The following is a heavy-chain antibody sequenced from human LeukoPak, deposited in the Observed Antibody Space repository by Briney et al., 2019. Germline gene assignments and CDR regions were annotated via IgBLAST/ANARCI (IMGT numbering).Heavy chain of an antibody. CDR1: GRSITSTNW. Sequence: NPSQTLSLTCGVSGRSITSTNWWSWVRQPPGQGLEWIGEVSLSGLTNHNPSLSRRIIMAPDTSKNHLSLHLTSVTAADTAVYYCARENGAFSPFGYWGQGYLVTVLS. V-gene: IGHV4-4*02. J-gene: IGHJ4*02. CDR2: VSLSGLT. D-gene: IGHD2-8*01. CDR3: ARENGAFSPFGY.